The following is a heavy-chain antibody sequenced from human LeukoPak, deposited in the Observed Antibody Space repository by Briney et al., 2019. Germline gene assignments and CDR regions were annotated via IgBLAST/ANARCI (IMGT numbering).Heavy chain of an antibody. CDR2: ISGSGGST. CDR1: GFTFSSYA. J-gene: IGHJ4*02. V-gene: IGHV3-23*01. CDR3: AKEQNTYSSSPPDY. D-gene: IGHD6-13*01. Sequence: GGSLRLSCAASGFTFSSYAMSWVRQAPGKGLEWVSVISGSGGSTYYADSVKGRFTISRDNSKNTLYLQMNSLRAEDTAIYYCAKEQNTYSSSPPDYWGQGTLVTVSS.